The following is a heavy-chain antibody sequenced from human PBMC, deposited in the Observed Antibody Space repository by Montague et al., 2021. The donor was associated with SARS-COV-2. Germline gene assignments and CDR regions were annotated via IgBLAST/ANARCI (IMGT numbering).Heavy chain of an antibody. CDR2: VYYSGST. CDR1: GGSISNYN. J-gene: IGHJ6*02. Sequence: SETLSLTCTVSGGSISNYNWCWIRQPPGKGLEWIAFVYYSGSTKYNPSPKSRATITADTSTNQFFLTLSSMTAAATACCYCARARVCTSFGVIGDDYGMDIWGQGTTVTVS. CDR3: ARARVCTSFGVIGDDYGMDI. D-gene: IGHD3-3*01. V-gene: IGHV4-59*01.